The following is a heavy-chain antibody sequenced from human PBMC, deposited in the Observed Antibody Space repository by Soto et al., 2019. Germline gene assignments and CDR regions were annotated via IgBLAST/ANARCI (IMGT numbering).Heavy chain of an antibody. CDR3: ARVQDLGELSLLDY. CDR2: ISGSGGTT. Sequence: PGGSLRLSCAASGFTFSNYGMSWVRQAPGKGLEWVSTISGSGGTTYYADSVKGRFTISRDTSKNTLYLQMNSLTAEDTAVFCCARVQDLGELSLLDYWGQGTLVTAPQ. J-gene: IGHJ4*02. V-gene: IGHV3-23*01. D-gene: IGHD3-16*02. CDR1: GFTFSNYG.